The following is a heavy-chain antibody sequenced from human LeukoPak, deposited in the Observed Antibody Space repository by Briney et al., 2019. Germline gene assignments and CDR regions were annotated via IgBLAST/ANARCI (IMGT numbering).Heavy chain of an antibody. CDR2: IRYDGSNK. J-gene: IGHJ4*02. Sequence: GGSLRLSCAASGFTFSSYGMHWVRQAPGKGLEWVAFIRYDGSNKYYADSVKGRFTISRDNSRNTLYLQMNSLRAEDTAVYYCAKDKDMTTVFLDYWGQGTLVTVSS. V-gene: IGHV3-30*02. CDR1: GFTFSSYG. D-gene: IGHD4-17*01. CDR3: AKDKDMTTVFLDY.